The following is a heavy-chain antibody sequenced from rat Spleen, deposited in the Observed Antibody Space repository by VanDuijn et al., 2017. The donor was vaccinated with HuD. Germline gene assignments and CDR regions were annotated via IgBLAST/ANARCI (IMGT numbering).Heavy chain of an antibody. Sequence: EVQLVESGGGLVQPGRSMKLSCAVSGFTFSDYAMAWVRQAPTKGLEWVASISPSGGSTHYRDSVKGRFTISRDNAESTLYLQMDSLRSEDTATYYCATQSIIRVPLFDYWGQGVMVTVSS. J-gene: IGHJ2*01. CDR2: ISPSGGST. V-gene: IGHV5-19*01. CDR1: GFTFSDYA. D-gene: IGHD4-3*01. CDR3: ATQSIIRVPLFDY.